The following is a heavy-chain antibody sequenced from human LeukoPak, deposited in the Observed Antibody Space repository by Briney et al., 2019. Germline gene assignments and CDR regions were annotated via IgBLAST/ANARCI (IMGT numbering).Heavy chain of an antibody. D-gene: IGHD3-10*01. V-gene: IGHV1-46*01. Sequence: GASVKLSCKASGYTFTSHYMHWVRQAPGQGFEWMGKINPSGGNTDYAPKFQGRVTMARDMSTSTVYTQMSSLRSDDTAVYYCVRDKYYGSGSYNYFDFWGQGTLVTVSS. CDR2: INPSGGNT. J-gene: IGHJ4*02. CDR3: VRDKYYGSGSYNYFDF. CDR1: GYTFTSHY.